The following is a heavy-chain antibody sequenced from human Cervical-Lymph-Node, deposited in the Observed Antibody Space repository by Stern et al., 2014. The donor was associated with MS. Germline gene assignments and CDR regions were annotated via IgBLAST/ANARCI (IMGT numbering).Heavy chain of an antibody. CDR3: ARPAAARYFDY. V-gene: IGHV3-30-3*01. J-gene: IGHJ4*02. CDR1: GFTFGRHT. CDR2: ISSDGSSQ. Sequence: VQLVESGGGVVQPGRSLRLSCAASGFTFGRHTMHWVRQAPGKGLDWVAIISSDGSSQHYADSVKGRFNISRDNSNNTLYRQMNSLRAEDTAMYYCARPAAARYFDYWGQGTQVTVSS. D-gene: IGHD6-25*01.